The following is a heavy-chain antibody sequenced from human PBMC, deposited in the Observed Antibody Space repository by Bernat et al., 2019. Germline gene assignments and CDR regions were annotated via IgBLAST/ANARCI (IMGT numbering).Heavy chain of an antibody. J-gene: IGHJ4*02. Sequence: EVQLVESGGGPVKPGGSLRLSCAASGFTFSSYSMNWVRQAPGKGLEWVSYISSSSSYIYYADSVKGRFTISRDNTKNSLYLQMNSLRAEDTAMYYCESEGGLYSGIYIEDYWGQGTLVTVSS. CDR3: ESEGGLYSGIYIEDY. V-gene: IGHV3-21*05. D-gene: IGHD1-26*01. CDR2: ISSSSSYI. CDR1: GFTFSSYS.